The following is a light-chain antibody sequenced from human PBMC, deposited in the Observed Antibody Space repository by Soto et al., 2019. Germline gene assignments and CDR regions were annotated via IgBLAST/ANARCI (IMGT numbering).Light chain of an antibody. CDR1: SSDVGGYSY. CDR2: DVS. Sequence: QSVLTQPRSVSGSPGQSVTISCTGTSSDVGGYSYVSWYQQHPGKAPKLMIYDVSKRPSGVPDRFSGSKSGNTASLTISGLQAEDEADYYCCSYAGSYTFVFGTGTKVTVL. J-gene: IGLJ1*01. V-gene: IGLV2-11*01. CDR3: CSYAGSYTFV.